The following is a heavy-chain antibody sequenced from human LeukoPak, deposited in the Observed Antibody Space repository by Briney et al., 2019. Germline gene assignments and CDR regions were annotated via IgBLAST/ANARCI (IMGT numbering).Heavy chain of an antibody. CDR1: GFTFSSYD. CDR2: IWYDGSNK. Sequence: GRSLRLSCAASGFTFSSYDMHWVRQAPGKGLEWVAVIWYDGSNKYYADSVKGRFTISRDNSKSTLYLQMNSLRAEDTAVYYCARDAYSSGWDYFDYWGHGTLVTVSS. CDR3: ARDAYSSGWDYFDY. D-gene: IGHD6-19*01. J-gene: IGHJ4*01. V-gene: IGHV3-33*01.